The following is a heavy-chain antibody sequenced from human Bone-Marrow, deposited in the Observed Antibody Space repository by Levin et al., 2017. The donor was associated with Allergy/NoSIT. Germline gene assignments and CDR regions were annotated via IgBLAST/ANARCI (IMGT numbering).Heavy chain of an antibody. CDR3: ARAHPYCSSTSCYRKGHFDY. Sequence: QAGGSLRLSCAASGFTFSSYEMNWVRQAPGKGLEWVSYISSSGSTIYYADSVKGRFTISRDNAKNSLYLQMNSLRAEDTAVYYCARAHPYCSSTSCYRKGHFDYWGQGTLVTVSS. CDR2: ISSSGSTI. V-gene: IGHV3-48*03. J-gene: IGHJ4*02. D-gene: IGHD2-2*01. CDR1: GFTFSSYE.